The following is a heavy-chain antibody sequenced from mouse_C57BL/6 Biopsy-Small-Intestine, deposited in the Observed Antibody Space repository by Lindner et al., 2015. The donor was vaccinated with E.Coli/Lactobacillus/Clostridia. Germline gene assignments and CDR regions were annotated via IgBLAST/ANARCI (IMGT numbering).Heavy chain of an antibody. CDR2: TFYSGLT. CDR3: ARDETGTGFDY. D-gene: IGHD4-1*01. Sequence: VQLQESGPSLVRPSQTLSLTCTVTGFSINSDCYWIWIRQFPGNKLESLGYTFYSGLTYYNPSLESRPYITRVTSQNQFSLKLSSVTTEDTATYYCARDETGTGFDYWGQGTTLTVSS. J-gene: IGHJ2*01. CDR1: GFSINSDCY. V-gene: IGHV3-3*01.